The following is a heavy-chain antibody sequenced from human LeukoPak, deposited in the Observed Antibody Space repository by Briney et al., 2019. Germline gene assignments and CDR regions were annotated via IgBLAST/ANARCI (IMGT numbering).Heavy chain of an antibody. CDR2: IYYSGST. CDR3: ASIAARRGWGAFDI. V-gene: IGHV4-31*03. Sequence: SETLSLTCTVSGGSISSGGYYWSWIRQHPGKGLEWIGYIYYSGSTYYNPSLKSRVTISVDTSKNQFSLKLSSVTAADTAVYYCASIAARRGWGAFDIWGQGTMVTVSS. CDR1: GGSISSGGYY. D-gene: IGHD6-6*01. J-gene: IGHJ3*02.